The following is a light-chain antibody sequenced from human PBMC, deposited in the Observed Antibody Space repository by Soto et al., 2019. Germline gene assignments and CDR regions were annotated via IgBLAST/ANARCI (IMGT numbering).Light chain of an antibody. CDR2: GAS. J-gene: IGKJ1*01. CDR1: QSIDSNY. V-gene: IGKV3-20*01. Sequence: EIVLTQSPGTLSLSPGERATLSCRASQSIDSNYLGWYQQKPGQTPRLLIYGASSRATGIPDRFSGSGSGTDFTLTISRLEPEYLAVYYYQHYGTSPRTFGHGTKVDIK. CDR3: QHYGTSPRT.